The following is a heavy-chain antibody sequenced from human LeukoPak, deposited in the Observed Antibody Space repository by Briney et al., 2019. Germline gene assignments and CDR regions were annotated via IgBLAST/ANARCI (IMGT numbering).Heavy chain of an antibody. V-gene: IGHV3-64*01. Sequence: PGGSLRLSCTASGVTFSSYTMHWVRQAPGKGPQYVSAISTSGSSTYYANSVKGRFTTSRDNSKNILYLQMGSLRAEDTAVYYCAKTGGGTYYGSAMYYFDYWGQGTLVTVSS. J-gene: IGHJ4*02. CDR2: ISTSGSST. CDR1: GVTFSSYT. CDR3: AKTGGGTYYGSAMYYFDY. D-gene: IGHD1-26*01.